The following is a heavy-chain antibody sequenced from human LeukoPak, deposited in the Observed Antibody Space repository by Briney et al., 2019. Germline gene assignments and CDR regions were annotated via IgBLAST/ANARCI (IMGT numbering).Heavy chain of an antibody. CDR2: IKQDGSEK. J-gene: IGHJ4*02. CDR3: ARSVSGSFWGGFGYFDY. D-gene: IGHD1-26*01. V-gene: IGHV3-7*01. CDR1: GFTFSSYW. Sequence: GGSLRLSCAASGFTFSSYWMSWVRQAPGKGLEWVANIKQDGSEKYYVDSVKGRFTISRDNAKNSLYLQMNSLRAEDTAVYYCARSVSGSFWGGFGYFDYWGQGTLVTVSS.